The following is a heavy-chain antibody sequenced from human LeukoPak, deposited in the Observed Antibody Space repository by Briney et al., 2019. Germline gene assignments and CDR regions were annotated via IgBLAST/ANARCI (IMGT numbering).Heavy chain of an antibody. CDR1: GGSISSYY. J-gene: IGHJ6*03. V-gene: IGHV4-4*07. CDR2: IYPSGST. CDR3: ARVTYYYYIDV. Sequence: SETLSLTCTVSGGSISSYYWSWIRQPAGKGLEWIGRIYPSGSTNFNPSLKSRLTMSVDTSKNQFSLRLSSVTAADTAVYYCARVTYYYYIDVWGKGTTVTVSS.